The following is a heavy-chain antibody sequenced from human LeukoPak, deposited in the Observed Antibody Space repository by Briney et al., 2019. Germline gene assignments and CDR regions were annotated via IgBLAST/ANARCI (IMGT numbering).Heavy chain of an antibody. CDR3: ARSVFPYYSGSGSPYNVDVRRNSCFDF. J-gene: IGHJ4*02. Sequence: ASVKVSCKASGYTFTNYYIHWVRQAPGQGLDWMGTINPSGGTTRSAQGRVTLTRDTSTNTVYMELSTLRSEDTAVYYCARSVFPYYSGSGSPYNVDVRRNSCFDFWGQGTLVTVSS. CDR2: INPSGGTT. D-gene: IGHD3-10*01. V-gene: IGHV1-46*01. CDR1: GYTFTNYY.